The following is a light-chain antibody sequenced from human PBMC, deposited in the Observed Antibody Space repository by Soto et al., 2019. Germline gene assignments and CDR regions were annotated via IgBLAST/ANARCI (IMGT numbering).Light chain of an antibody. CDR3: QSYGASLSGSHVI. Sequence: QSVLTQPPSVSGAPGQRVTISCTGSSSNIGAGYDVHWYQQLPGTAPKLLIYNDNSRPSGVPGRFSGSKSGTSASLAITGLQAEDEADYYCQSYGASLSGSHVIFGGGTKLTVL. CDR1: SSNIGAGYD. J-gene: IGLJ2*01. V-gene: IGLV1-40*01. CDR2: NDN.